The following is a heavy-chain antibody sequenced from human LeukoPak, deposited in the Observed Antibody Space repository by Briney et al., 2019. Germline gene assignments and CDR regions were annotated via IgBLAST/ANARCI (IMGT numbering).Heavy chain of an antibody. D-gene: IGHD5-18*01. CDR1: GFTFSSYE. CDR2: IKTETDGGTT. V-gene: IGHV3-15*01. J-gene: IGHJ4*02. Sequence: GGSLRLSCAASGFTFSSYEMNWVRQAPGKGLEWVGRIKTETDGGTTDYAAPVKGRFTISRDDSKNTLYLQMNSLKTEDTAVYYCTTPQLWLRGALGYWGQGTLVTVTS. CDR3: TTPQLWLRGALGY.